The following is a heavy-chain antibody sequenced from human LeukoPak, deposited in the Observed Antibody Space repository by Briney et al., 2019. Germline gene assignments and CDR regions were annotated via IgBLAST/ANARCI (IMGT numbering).Heavy chain of an antibody. Sequence: PGGTLRLSCAASGFTFSSYGMSWVRQAPGKGLEWVSAISGSGGSTYYADSVKGRFTISRDNSKNTLYLQMNSLRAEDTAVYYCAKDLEGRTTMVTPAGPFDYWGQGTLVTVSS. J-gene: IGHJ4*02. CDR3: AKDLEGRTTMVTPAGPFDY. CDR1: GFTFSSYG. V-gene: IGHV3-23*01. CDR2: ISGSGGST. D-gene: IGHD4-23*01.